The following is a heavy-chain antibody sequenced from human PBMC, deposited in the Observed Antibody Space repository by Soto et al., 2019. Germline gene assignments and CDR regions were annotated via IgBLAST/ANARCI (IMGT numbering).Heavy chain of an antibody. CDR3: ARYCSGGSCYGQFDY. V-gene: IGHV1-3*01. Sequence: GASVKVSCKASGYTFTSYAMHWVRQAPGQRLEWMGWINAGNGNTKYSQKFQGRVTITRDTSASTAYMELSSLRSEDTAVYYCARYCSGGSCYGQFDYWGQGTQVTVSS. CDR1: GYTFTSYA. J-gene: IGHJ4*02. D-gene: IGHD2-15*01. CDR2: INAGNGNT.